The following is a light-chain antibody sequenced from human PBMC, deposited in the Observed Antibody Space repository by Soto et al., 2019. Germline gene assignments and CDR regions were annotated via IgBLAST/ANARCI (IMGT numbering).Light chain of an antibody. J-gene: IGLJ1*01. CDR3: QAWDSSTANYV. Sequence: SYELTQPPSVSVSPGQTASITCSGDKLGDKYACWYQQKPGQSPVLVIYQDSKRPSGIPERFSGSNSGNTATLTISGTQAMDEAAYACQAWDSSTANYVFGTGTKLTVL. CDR2: QDS. CDR1: KLGDKY. V-gene: IGLV3-1*01.